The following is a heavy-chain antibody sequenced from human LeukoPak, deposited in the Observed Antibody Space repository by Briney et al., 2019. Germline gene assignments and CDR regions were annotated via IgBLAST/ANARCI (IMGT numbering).Heavy chain of an antibody. J-gene: IGHJ4*02. CDR3: ARVAAGVQQLVDD. V-gene: IGHV4-39*07. CDR1: GGSISSSSYY. Sequence: PSETLSLTCTVSGGSISSSSYYWGWIRQPPGKGLEWIGEIYHSGSTNYNPSLKSRVTISVDKSKNQFSLKLSSVTAADTAVYYCARVAAGVQQLVDDWGQGTLVTVSS. CDR2: IYHSGST. D-gene: IGHD6-13*01.